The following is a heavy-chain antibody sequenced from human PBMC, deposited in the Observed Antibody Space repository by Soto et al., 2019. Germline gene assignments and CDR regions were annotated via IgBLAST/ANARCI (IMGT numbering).Heavy chain of an antibody. CDR1: GASLCDNY. J-gene: IGHJ5*01. Sequence: PSETLSLTCAVYGASLCDNYCNWLRQPPGKGLEWIGEINHSTNTNYNPSLRSRVTISSDTSKNQLSLTVRSVSAADRADCYCGRGRGEFDSCGKGSPVTV. D-gene: IGHD2-21*01. V-gene: IGHV4-34*01. CDR3: GRGRGEFDS. CDR2: INHSTNT.